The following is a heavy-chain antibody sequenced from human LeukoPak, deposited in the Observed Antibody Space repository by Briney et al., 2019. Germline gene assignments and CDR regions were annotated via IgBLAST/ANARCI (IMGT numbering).Heavy chain of an antibody. Sequence: SGGSPILSCAASGFTFSSYEMNWVRQAPGKGLEWVSYISSSGSTIYYADSVKGRFTISRDNAKNSLYLQMNSLRAEDTAVYYCARGQLYSYGYGFDYWGQGTLVTVSS. CDR1: GFTFSSYE. V-gene: IGHV3-48*03. CDR2: ISSSGSTI. J-gene: IGHJ4*02. CDR3: ARGQLYSYGYGFDY. D-gene: IGHD5-18*01.